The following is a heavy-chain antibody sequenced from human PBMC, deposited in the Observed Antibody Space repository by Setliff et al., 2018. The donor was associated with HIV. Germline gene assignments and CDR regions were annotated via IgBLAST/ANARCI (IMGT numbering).Heavy chain of an antibody. CDR3: ARVSRLHPFDP. CDR2: ISTTGIP. CDR1: GVSISSGIFQ. J-gene: IGHJ5*02. V-gene: IGHV4-61*02. Sequence: SETLSLTCTVSGVSISSGIFQWSRIRQPAGKGLEWIGRISTTGIPTYNPSLSSRVTISVDTSKNQFSLKLTSVTAADTAFYYCARVSRLHPFDPWGQGVLVTVSS. D-gene: IGHD2-15*01.